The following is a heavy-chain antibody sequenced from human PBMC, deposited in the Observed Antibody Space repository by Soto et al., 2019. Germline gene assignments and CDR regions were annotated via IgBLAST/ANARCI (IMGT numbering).Heavy chain of an antibody. CDR1: ESTFSSYG. V-gene: IGHV3-30*03. CDR2: ISYDGSEK. Sequence: GSLRLSCXAPESTFSSYGIHWVRQAPGKGLEGVAVISYDGSEKYYADSVKGRFSISRDNSKNTVDLQMNSLRPEDTAVYYCARSALVLVYYYYGLDVWGQGTAVTVSS. CDR3: ARSALVLVYYYYGLDV. J-gene: IGHJ6*02. D-gene: IGHD5-18*01.